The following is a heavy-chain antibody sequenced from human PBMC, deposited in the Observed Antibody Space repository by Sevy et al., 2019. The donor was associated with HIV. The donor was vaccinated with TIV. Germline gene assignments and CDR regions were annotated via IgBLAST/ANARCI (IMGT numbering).Heavy chain of an antibody. CDR1: GGSVSSGSYY. CDR2: IYYSGST. D-gene: IGHD1-26*01. Sequence: QSQTLSLTCTVSGGSVSSGSYYWSWIRQPPGKGLEWIGYIYYSGSTNYNPSLKSRVTISVDTSKNQFSLKLSSVTAADTAVYYCARVRGSYYGDAFDIWGQGTMVTVSS. V-gene: IGHV4-61*01. J-gene: IGHJ3*02. CDR3: ARVRGSYYGDAFDI.